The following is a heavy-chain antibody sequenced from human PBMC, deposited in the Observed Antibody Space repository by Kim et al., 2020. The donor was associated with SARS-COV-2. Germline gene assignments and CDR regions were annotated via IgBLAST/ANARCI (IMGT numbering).Heavy chain of an antibody. Sequence: ASVTVSCKTSGYTFTRDSIHWVRQAPGQGLEWMGAIDCGDGYTKYSEKFQGRVTFTRDTSASTAYMELSGLRSEDSAVFYCLGGYYFDYWGQGTPVTVSS. CDR2: IDCGDGYT. V-gene: IGHV1-3*01. D-gene: IGHD2-15*01. J-gene: IGHJ4*02. CDR3: LGGYYFDY. CDR1: GYTFTRDS.